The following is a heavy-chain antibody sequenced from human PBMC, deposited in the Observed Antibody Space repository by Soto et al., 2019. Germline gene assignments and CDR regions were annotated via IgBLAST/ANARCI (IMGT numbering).Heavy chain of an antibody. V-gene: IGHV3-23*01. CDR2: ISGSGGST. J-gene: IGHJ1*01. CDR3: AKDLLEQWLPNGDLYHY. CDR1: GFTFNRYA. D-gene: IGHD6-19*01. Sequence: GGTLRLSCAASGFTFNRYAISWVRHAPGKGLEWVSAISGSGGSTYYADSVKGRFTISRDNSKNTLYLQMNSLRAEDTAVYYCAKDLLEQWLPNGDLYHYWGQGTLVIVSS.